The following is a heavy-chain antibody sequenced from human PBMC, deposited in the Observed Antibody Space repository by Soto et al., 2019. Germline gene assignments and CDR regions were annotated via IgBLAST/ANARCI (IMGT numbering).Heavy chain of an antibody. CDR1: GYTFTSYG. CDR3: ARVRPCSSTSCPYYGMDV. J-gene: IGHJ6*02. CDR2: INPNSGGT. D-gene: IGHD2-2*01. Sequence: ASVKVSCKASGYTFTSYGISWVRQAPGQGLEWMGWINPNSGGTNYAQKFQGRVTMTRDTSISTAYMELSRLRSDDTAVYYCARVRPCSSTSCPYYGMDVWGQGTTVTVSS. V-gene: IGHV1-2*02.